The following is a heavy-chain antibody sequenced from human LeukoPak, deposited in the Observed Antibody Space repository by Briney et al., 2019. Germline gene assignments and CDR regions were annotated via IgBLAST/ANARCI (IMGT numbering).Heavy chain of an antibody. CDR1: GGSISSYY. J-gene: IGHJ6*03. CDR3: ARERYDFWSGYYTYYYYYMDV. Sequence: PSETLSLTCSVCGGSISSYYWSWIRQPAGKGLEWIGRIYTSGSTNYSPSRKSRVTMSVDTSKNQFSLKLSSVTAADTAVYYCARERYDFWSGYYTYYYYYMDVWGKGTTVTVSS. V-gene: IGHV4-4*07. CDR2: IYTSGST. D-gene: IGHD3-3*01.